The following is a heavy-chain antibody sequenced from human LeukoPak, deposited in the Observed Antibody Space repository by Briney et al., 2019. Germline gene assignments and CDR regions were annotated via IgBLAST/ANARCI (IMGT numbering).Heavy chain of an antibody. CDR3: ARGNGISFDY. J-gene: IGHJ4*02. V-gene: IGHV4-30-2*01. Sequence: SWIRQPPGKGLEWIGYIYHSGSTYYNPSLKSRVTISVDRSKNQFSLKLSSVTAADTAVYYCARGNGISFDYWGQGTLVTVSS. CDR2: IYHSGST. D-gene: IGHD3-9*01.